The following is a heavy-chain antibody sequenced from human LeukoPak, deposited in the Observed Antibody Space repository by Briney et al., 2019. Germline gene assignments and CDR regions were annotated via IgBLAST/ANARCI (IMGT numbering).Heavy chain of an antibody. CDR2: IYYSRST. D-gene: IGHD3-10*01. CDR1: GGSISSSSYY. V-gene: IGHV4-39*07. CDR3: ARVEALHYYGSGSYLNWFDP. Sequence: PSETLSLTCTVSGGSISSSSYYWGWIRQPPGKGLEWIGSIYYSRSTYYNPSLKSRVTISVDTSKNQFSLKLSSVTAADTAVYYCARVEALHYYGSGSYLNWFDPWGQGTLVTVSS. J-gene: IGHJ5*02.